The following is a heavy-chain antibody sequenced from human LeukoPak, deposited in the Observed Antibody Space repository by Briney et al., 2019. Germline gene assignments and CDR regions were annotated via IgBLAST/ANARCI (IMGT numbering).Heavy chain of an antibody. D-gene: IGHD3-3*01. CDR2: IIPIFGTA. J-gene: IGHJ4*02. CDR1: GGTFSSYA. V-gene: IGHV1-69*13. Sequence: SVKVSCKASGGTFSSYAISWVRQAPGQGLEWMGGIIPIFGTANYAQKFQGRVTITADESTSTAYMELSSLRSEDTAVYFCARGNAYNDFWSGFYTYLDFWGQGTQVTVSS. CDR3: ARGNAYNDFWSGFYTYLDF.